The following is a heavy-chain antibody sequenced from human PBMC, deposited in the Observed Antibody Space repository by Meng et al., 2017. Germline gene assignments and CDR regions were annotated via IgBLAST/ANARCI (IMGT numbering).Heavy chain of an antibody. CDR1: GFTFSGYW. Sequence: GGSLRLSCAASGFTFSGYWMSWVRQAPGKGLEWVANIKQDGSEKYYVDSVKGRFTISRDNAKNSLYLQMNSLRAEDTAVYYCAREGGSRAWRVTYAFDIWGQGTMVTVSS. CDR3: AREGGSRAWRVTYAFDI. V-gene: IGHV3-7*01. J-gene: IGHJ3*02. D-gene: IGHD1-14*01. CDR2: IKQDGSEK.